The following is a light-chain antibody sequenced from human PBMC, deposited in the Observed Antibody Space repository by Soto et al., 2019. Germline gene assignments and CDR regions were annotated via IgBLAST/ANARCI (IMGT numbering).Light chain of an antibody. CDR2: GAS. CDR1: QSVSSSY. CDR3: HQYGGSPRT. J-gene: IGKJ1*01. V-gene: IGKV3-20*01. Sequence: EIMLTQSPGTLSLSPGEGATLSCRASQSVSSSYLAWYQQRPGQAPRLLIYGASSRATGIPDRFSGSGSGTDFTLTISRLEPEDFAVYYCHQYGGSPRTLGQGTKVDIK.